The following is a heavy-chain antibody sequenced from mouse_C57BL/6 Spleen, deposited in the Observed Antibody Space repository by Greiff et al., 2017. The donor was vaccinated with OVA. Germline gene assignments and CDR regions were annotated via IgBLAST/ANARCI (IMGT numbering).Heavy chain of an antibody. CDR2: IDPNSGGT. CDR1: GYTFTSYW. J-gene: IGHJ4*01. D-gene: IGHD1-1*01. Sequence: KESCKASGYTFTSYWMHWVKQRPGRGLEWIGRIDPNSGGTKYNEKFKSKATLTVDKPSSTAYMQLSSLTSEDSAVYYCARYYGSSYYAMDYWGQGTSVTVSS. CDR3: ARYYGSSYYAMDY. V-gene: IGHV1-72*01.